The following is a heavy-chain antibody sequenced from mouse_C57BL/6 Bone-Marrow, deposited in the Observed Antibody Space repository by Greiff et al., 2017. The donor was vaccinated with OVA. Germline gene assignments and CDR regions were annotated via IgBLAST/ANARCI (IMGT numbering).Heavy chain of an antibody. CDR2: IYPGDGDT. J-gene: IGHJ2*01. V-gene: IGHV1-82*01. CDR3: ARYGSSYSYFDY. CDR1: GYAFSSSW. D-gene: IGHD1-1*01. Sequence: QVQLQQSGPELVKPGASVKISCKASGYAFSSSWMNWVKQRPGKGLEWIGRIYPGDGDTNYNGKFKGKATLTADKSSSTAYMQLSSLTSEDSAVYFCARYGSSYSYFDYWGQGTTLTVSS.